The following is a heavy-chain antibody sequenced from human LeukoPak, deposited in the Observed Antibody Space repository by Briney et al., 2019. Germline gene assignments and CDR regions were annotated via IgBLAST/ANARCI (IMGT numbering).Heavy chain of an antibody. D-gene: IGHD6-13*01. CDR2: ISHDGNNQ. J-gene: IGHJ4*02. V-gene: IGHV3-30*04. Sequence: GRSLRLSCAASGFTFSSFSLHWVRQAPGKGLEWVAIISHDGNNQYYADSVKGRFFISRDNSKNTLYLQMNSLRVEDTAVYSCAKDRDSSWTIYYFDYWGQGTLVTVSS. CDR3: AKDRDSSWTIYYFDY. CDR1: GFTFSSFS.